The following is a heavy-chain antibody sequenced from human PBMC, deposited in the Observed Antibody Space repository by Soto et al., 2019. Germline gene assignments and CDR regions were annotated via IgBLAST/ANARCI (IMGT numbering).Heavy chain of an antibody. CDR1: GFTFSSYW. CDR3: ARELDDSSGYYDY. J-gene: IGHJ4*02. CDR2: IKQDGSEK. Sequence: GGSLRLSCAASGFTFSSYWMSWVRQAPGKGLEWVANIKQDGSEKYYEDSVKGRFSISRDNAKNSLYLQMNSLRAEDTAVYYCARELDDSSGYYDYWGQGTLVTVSS. V-gene: IGHV3-7*01. D-gene: IGHD3-22*01.